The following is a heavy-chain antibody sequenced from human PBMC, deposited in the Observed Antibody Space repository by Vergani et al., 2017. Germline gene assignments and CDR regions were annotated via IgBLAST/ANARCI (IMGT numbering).Heavy chain of an antibody. Sequence: QLQLQESGPGLVKPSETLSLTCTVSGGSISSSSYYWGWIRQPPGKGLEWIGSIYYSGSTYYNPSLKSRVTISVDTSKNQFSLKLSSVTAADTAVYYCARWADGQQLVQDYYYGMDVWGQGTTVTVSS. CDR3: ARWADGQQLVQDYYYGMDV. J-gene: IGHJ6*02. V-gene: IGHV4-39*07. D-gene: IGHD6-13*01. CDR2: IYYSGST. CDR1: GGSISSSSYY.